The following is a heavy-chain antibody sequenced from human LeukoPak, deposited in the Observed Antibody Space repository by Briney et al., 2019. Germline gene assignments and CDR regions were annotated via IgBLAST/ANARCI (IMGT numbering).Heavy chain of an antibody. CDR3: ARGGGDHAFDI. J-gene: IGHJ3*02. Sequence: GGSLRLSCAAAGFTFSSYWMHWVRQAPGKGLVWVSRINSDGSNTIYADSVKGRFTVSRDNAKSTLYLQWSSLRAEATAVYYCARGGGDHAFDIWGQGTMVTVSS. D-gene: IGHD3-16*01. CDR2: INSDGSNT. V-gene: IGHV3-74*01. CDR1: GFTFSSYW.